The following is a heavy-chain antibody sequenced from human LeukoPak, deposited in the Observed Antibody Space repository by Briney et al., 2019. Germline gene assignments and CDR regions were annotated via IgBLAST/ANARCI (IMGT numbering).Heavy chain of an antibody. CDR2: IYYSGST. V-gene: IGHV4-59*01. CDR1: GGSISSYY. D-gene: IGHD6-19*01. CDR3: ARAKKSVAGFFDY. Sequence: SETLSLTCTVSGGSISSYYWSWIRQPPGKGLEWIGYIYYSGSTNYNPSLKSRVTISVDTPKNQFSLKLSSVTAADTAVYYCARAKKSVAGFFDYWGQGSLVIVSS. J-gene: IGHJ4*02.